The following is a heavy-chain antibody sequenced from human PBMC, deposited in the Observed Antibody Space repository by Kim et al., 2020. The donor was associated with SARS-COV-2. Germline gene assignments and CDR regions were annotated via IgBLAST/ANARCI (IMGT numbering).Heavy chain of an antibody. Sequence: SVKVSCKASGCTFSSYAISWVRQAPGQGLEWMGGIIPIFGTANYAQKFQGRVTITADESTSTAYMELSSLRSEDTAVYYCARPMYSGYDLTPYFDYWGQGTLVTVSS. CDR2: IIPIFGTA. D-gene: IGHD5-12*01. CDR3: ARPMYSGYDLTPYFDY. J-gene: IGHJ4*02. CDR1: GCTFSSYA. V-gene: IGHV1-69*13.